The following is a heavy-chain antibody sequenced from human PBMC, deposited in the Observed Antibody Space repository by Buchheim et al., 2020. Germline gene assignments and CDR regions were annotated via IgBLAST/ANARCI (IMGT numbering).Heavy chain of an antibody. J-gene: IGHJ6*02. Sequence: QVQLQESGPGLVKPSQTLSLTCTVSGGSLSSGDYSWSWIRQPPGKGLEWIGYIYYSGSTYYNPSLKSRVPISLDTPKNQFPLKLSSVTAADTAVYYCARVPESGSNYYKYYAMDVWGQGTT. CDR1: GGSLSSGDYS. D-gene: IGHD1-14*01. CDR3: ARVPESGSNYYKYYAMDV. CDR2: IYYSGST. V-gene: IGHV4-30-4*01.